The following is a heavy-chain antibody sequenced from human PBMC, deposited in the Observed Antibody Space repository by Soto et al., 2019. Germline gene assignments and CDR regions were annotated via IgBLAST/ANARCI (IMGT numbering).Heavy chain of an antibody. CDR1: ARTFGSYA. J-gene: IGHJ4*02. CDR2: ISSNWGST. V-gene: IGHV3-64*01. D-gene: IGHD3-22*01. Sequence: GQSLRPSRAASARTFGSYAMRWVRQAPGKVLDYVSAISSNWGSTYYANFVKGRFTISRDNSKNALYLQMGSLRAEDMAVYYCARSLYYYDGSGFTEFDYWGQGTLVTVSS. CDR3: ARSLYYYDGSGFTEFDY.